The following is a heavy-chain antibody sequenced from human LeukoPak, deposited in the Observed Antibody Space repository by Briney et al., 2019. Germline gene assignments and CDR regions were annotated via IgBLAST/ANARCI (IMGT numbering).Heavy chain of an antibody. CDR1: GGSISSYY. D-gene: IGHD3-10*01. Sequence: SETLSLTCTVSGGSISSYYWSWIRQPPGKGLEWIGYIYYSGSTNYNPSLKSRVTISVDTSKNQFSLKLSSVTAADTAVYYCARDIGGSGSYYNWFDPWGQGTLVTVSS. V-gene: IGHV4-59*01. CDR3: ARDIGGSGSYYNWFDP. J-gene: IGHJ5*02. CDR2: IYYSGST.